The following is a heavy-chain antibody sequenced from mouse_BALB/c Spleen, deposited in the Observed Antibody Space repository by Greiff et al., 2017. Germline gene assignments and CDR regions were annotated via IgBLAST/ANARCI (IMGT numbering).Heavy chain of an antibody. Sequence: QVQLKQSGAELVRPGVSVKISCKGSGYTFTDYAMHWVKQSHAKSLEWIGVISTYYGDASYNQKFKGKATMTVDKSSSTAYMELARLTSEDSAIYYCARGITTARAWFAYWGQGTLVTVSA. V-gene: IGHV1S137*01. D-gene: IGHD1-2*01. CDR3: ARGITTARAWFAY. CDR2: ISTYYGDA. CDR1: GYTFTDYA. J-gene: IGHJ3*01.